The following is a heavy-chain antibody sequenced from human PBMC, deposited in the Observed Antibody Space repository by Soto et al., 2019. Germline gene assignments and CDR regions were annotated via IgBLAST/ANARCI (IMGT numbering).Heavy chain of an antibody. J-gene: IGHJ4*02. CDR3: ARGRGIAVAGDFDY. Sequence: ASVKVSCNASGYTFTSYGISWVRQAPGQGLEWMGWISAYNGNTNYAQKLQGRVTMTTDTSTSTAYMELRSLRSDDTAVYYCARGRGIAVAGDFDYWGQGTLVTVSS. CDR2: ISAYNGNT. CDR1: GYTFTSYG. V-gene: IGHV1-18*04. D-gene: IGHD6-19*01.